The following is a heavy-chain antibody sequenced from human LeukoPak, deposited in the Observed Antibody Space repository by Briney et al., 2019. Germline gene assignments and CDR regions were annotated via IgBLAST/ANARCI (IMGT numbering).Heavy chain of an antibody. CDR1: GGSISSSSYY. J-gene: IGHJ4*02. V-gene: IGHV4-39*01. D-gene: IGHD1-26*01. Sequence: SETLSLTCTVSGGSISSSSYYWGWLRQPPGKGLEWIGSIYYSGSTYYNPSLKSRVTISVDTSKNQFSLKLSSVTAADTAVYYCARLYSRDRYYFDYWGQGTLVTVSS. CDR3: ARLYSRDRYYFDY. CDR2: IYYSGST.